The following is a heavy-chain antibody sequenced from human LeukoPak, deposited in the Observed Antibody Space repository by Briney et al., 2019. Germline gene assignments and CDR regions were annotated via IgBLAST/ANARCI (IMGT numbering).Heavy chain of an antibody. D-gene: IGHD3-3*01. CDR2: INHSGST. J-gene: IGHJ4*02. CDR3: ARGLVTHVGLWNY. Sequence: SETLSLTCAVYGGSLSDYYWSWIRQSPGKGLEWIGEINHSGSTKYNPSLKSRVAISVDTSKNQFSLRLSSVTAADTAVYYCARGLVTHVGLWNYWGQGSLVTVSS. CDR1: GGSLSDYY. V-gene: IGHV4-34*01.